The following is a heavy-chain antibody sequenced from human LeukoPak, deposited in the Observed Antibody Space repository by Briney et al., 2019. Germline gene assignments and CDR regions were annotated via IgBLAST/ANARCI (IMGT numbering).Heavy chain of an antibody. CDR1: GYTFTNYH. V-gene: IGHV1-46*01. J-gene: IGHJ4*02. Sequence: ASVKVSCKASGYTFTNYHMHWVRQAPGQGLEWMGIINPSGGSTNYAQKFQGRVTMTRGMSTSTVYMELSSLRSEDTAVYYCARGSLGDYDSSFTGFDYWGQGTLVTVSS. CDR2: INPSGGST. CDR3: ARGSLGDYDSSFTGFDY. D-gene: IGHD3-22*01.